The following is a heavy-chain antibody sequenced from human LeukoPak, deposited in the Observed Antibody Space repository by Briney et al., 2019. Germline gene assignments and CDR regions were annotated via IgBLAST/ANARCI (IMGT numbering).Heavy chain of an antibody. D-gene: IGHD6-19*01. J-gene: IGHJ6*03. V-gene: IGHV4-4*07. CDR1: GGSISSYY. CDR2: VYTSGST. Sequence: PSETLSLTCTVSGGSISSYYWSWIRQPAGKGLEWIGRVYTSGSTNYNPSLKSRVTMSVDTSKNQFSLKLSSVTAADTAVYYCARDRRMAGTRGDYYYYYMDVWGKGTTVTISS. CDR3: ARDRRMAGTRGDYYYYYMDV.